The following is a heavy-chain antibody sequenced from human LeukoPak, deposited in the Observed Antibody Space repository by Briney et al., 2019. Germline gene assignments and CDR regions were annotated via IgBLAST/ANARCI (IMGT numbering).Heavy chain of an antibody. J-gene: IGHJ4*02. CDR2: VSTSGST. CDR3: ARDAPSGYYTRGVDY. Sequence: SETLSLTCTVSGGSISNHFCSWIRQPAGKGLEWIGRVSTSGSTYYNPSLKSRVTISVDTSKNQFSLKLSSVTAADTAVYYCARDAPSGYYTRGVDYWGQGTLVTVSS. CDR1: GGSISNHF. D-gene: IGHD3-3*01. V-gene: IGHV4-4*07.